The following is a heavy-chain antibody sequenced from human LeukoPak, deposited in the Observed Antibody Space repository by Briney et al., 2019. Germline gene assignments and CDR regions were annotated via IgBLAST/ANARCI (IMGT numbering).Heavy chain of an antibody. CDR2: ISYDGSNK. Sequence: GGSVRLSCAGSGFTFSSYAMHWVRQAPGKGLEWVAVISYDGSNKYYADSVKGRFTISRDNSKNTLYLQMNSLRAEDTAVYYCASNYDSSGPVRFDPWGQGTLVTVSS. CDR3: ASNYDSSGPVRFDP. D-gene: IGHD3-22*01. J-gene: IGHJ5*02. CDR1: GFTFSSYA. V-gene: IGHV3-30-3*01.